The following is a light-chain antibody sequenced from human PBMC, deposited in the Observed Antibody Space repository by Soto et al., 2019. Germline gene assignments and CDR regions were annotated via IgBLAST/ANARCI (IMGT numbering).Light chain of an antibody. CDR2: GAS. Sequence: DIVMTQSPAPLSVSPGERATLSCKASQSVSSNLAWYQQKPGQAPRLLIYGASTRATGIPARFSGSGSGTEFTLTISSLQSEDFAVYYCQQRSNWPLITLGQGTRLEIK. CDR3: QQRSNWPLIT. V-gene: IGKV3-15*01. CDR1: QSVSSN. J-gene: IGKJ5*01.